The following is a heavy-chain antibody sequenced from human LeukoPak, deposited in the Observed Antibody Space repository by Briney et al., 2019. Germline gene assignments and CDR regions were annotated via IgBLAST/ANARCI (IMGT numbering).Heavy chain of an antibody. J-gene: IGHJ4*02. D-gene: IGHD6-19*01. Sequence: GGSLRLSCAASGFTFSSYAMHWVRQAPGKGLEWVAVISYDGSNKYYADSVKGRFTISRDNAKNSLYLQMNSLRAEDTAVYYCARGYIAVAPLASGPLGYWGQGTLVTVSS. CDR1: GFTFSSYA. CDR2: ISYDGSNK. CDR3: ARGYIAVAPLASGPLGY. V-gene: IGHV3-30-3*01.